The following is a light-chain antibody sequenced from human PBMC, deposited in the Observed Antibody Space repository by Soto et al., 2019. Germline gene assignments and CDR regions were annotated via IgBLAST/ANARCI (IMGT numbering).Light chain of an antibody. V-gene: IGKV1-39*01. CDR3: QQSYRTPYT. Sequence: QMTQSPSSLSASVGDRVTITCRASQDIDIYLSWYQQKPGKVPKLLIYDESTLQSGVPSRFSGSGSGTDFTLTITNLQPEDFATYYCQQSYRTPYTFGQGTKVDIK. J-gene: IGKJ2*01. CDR2: DES. CDR1: QDIDIY.